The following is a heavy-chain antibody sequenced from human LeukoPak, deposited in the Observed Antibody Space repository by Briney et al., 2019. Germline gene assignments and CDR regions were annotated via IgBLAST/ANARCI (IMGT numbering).Heavy chain of an antibody. CDR3: ARAACSSTSCYAGYYYGVDV. D-gene: IGHD2-2*01. CDR1: GDSISSGGSY. V-gene: IGHV4-31*03. J-gene: IGHJ6*02. Sequence: SQTLSLTCTVSGDSISSGGSYWSWTRQHPGEGLEWIGYIYYSGTTQYNPSLKSRVTISIDTSKNQFSLKLTSVTAADTAVYYCARAACSSTSCYAGYYYGVDVWGQGTTVTVSS. CDR2: IYYSGTT.